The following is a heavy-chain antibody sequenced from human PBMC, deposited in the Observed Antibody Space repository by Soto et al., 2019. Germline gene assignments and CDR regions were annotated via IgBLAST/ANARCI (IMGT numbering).Heavy chain of an antibody. CDR1: GYTFTGFY. Sequence: ASVKVSCKASGYTFTGFYMHWVRQAPGQGLEWMGWINPNSGGTNYAQKFQGRVTMTRDTSINTAYLELSSLKSDDTAVYYCASHRRGRALDYWGQGTQVTSPQ. CDR2: INPNSGGT. CDR3: ASHRRGRALDY. V-gene: IGHV1-2*02. D-gene: IGHD3-16*01. J-gene: IGHJ4*02.